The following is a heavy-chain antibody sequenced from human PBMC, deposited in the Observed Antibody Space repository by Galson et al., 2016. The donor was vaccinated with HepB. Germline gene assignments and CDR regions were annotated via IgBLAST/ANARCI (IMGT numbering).Heavy chain of an antibody. Sequence: SVKVSCKASGYTFTSFGISWVRQAPGQGLEWMGWISTNNGDTNYGEKFQDRLTMTRDTSTTTVYMELRSLRSDDTAVYYCARDKFLEKRYCRGGACYDLGYWGQGTLVTVSS. CDR1: GYTFTSFG. J-gene: IGHJ4*02. CDR2: ISTNNGDT. CDR3: ARDKFLEKRYCRGGACYDLGY. D-gene: IGHD2-15*01. V-gene: IGHV1-18*01.